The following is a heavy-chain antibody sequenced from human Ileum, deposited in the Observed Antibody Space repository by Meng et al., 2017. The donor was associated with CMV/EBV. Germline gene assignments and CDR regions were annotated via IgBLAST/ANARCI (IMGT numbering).Heavy chain of an antibody. CDR2: IYTSGST. CDR3: AKSGQGESRPFDY. D-gene: IGHD3-16*01. J-gene: IGHJ4*02. V-gene: IGHV4-4*07. CDR1: GVSISSYY. Sequence: VQLQESVPGFVKPPAPLSLHCSGAGVSISSYYWSWIRQPAGKGLEWIGRIYTSGSTNYNPSVKSRVTMSVDTSKSQFALKLSSVTAADTVVYYCAKSGQGESRPFDYWGQGTLVTVSS.